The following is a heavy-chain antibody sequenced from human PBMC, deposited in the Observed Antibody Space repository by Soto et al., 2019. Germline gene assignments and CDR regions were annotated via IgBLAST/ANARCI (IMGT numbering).Heavy chain of an antibody. CDR3: ARPNDAYPILYGMDV. Sequence: QVQLVQSGAEVKKPGASVKVSCKASGYTFTSYDINWVRQATGQGLGWMGWMKPNSGNTGYAQKFQGRVTMTRNTSISTAYMELSSLRSEDTAVYYCARPNDAYPILYGMDVWGQGTTVTVSS. CDR1: GYTFTSYD. CDR2: MKPNSGNT. D-gene: IGHD1-1*01. J-gene: IGHJ6*02. V-gene: IGHV1-8*01.